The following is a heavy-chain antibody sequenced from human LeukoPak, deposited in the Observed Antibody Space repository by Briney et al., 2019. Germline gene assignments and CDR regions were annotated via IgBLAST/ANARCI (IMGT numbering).Heavy chain of an antibody. CDR3: ARDGYYYDSSGYRPDAFDI. CDR1: GYTFTSYG. V-gene: IGHV1-18*01. Sequence: ASVKVSCKASGYTFTSYGISWVRQAPGQGLEWMGWISAYNGNTNYAQKLQGRVTMTTDTSTSTAYIELRSLRSDDTAVYYCARDGYYYDSSGYRPDAFDIWGQGTMVTVSS. D-gene: IGHD3-22*01. J-gene: IGHJ3*02. CDR2: ISAYNGNT.